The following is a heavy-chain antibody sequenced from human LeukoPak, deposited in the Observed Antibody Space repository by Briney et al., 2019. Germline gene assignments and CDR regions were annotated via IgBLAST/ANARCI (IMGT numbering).Heavy chain of an antibody. CDR3: AKEFNRGLPDY. CDR2: ISYDGSNE. CDR1: GFTFSTYA. V-gene: IGHV3-30*18. Sequence: GGSLRLSCAASGFTFSTYAMSWVRQAPGKGLEWVAVISYDGSNEYYADSVKGRFTISRDNSKNTLYLQMSSLRAEDTAVYYCAKEFNRGLPDYWGQGTLVTVPS. J-gene: IGHJ4*02. D-gene: IGHD2-21*01.